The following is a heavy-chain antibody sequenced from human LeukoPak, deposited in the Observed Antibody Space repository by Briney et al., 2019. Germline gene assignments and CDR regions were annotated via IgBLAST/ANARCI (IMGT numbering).Heavy chain of an antibody. CDR1: GFTFNSYW. CDR2: INSDGSDT. D-gene: IGHD3-10*01. Sequence: GRSLRLSCAASGFTFNSYWFHWVRQAPGKGLVWVSRINSDGSDTIYADSVKGRFTISRDNAKSTVYLQMNSLKAEDTAVYYCARGGCHHGFDIWGQGTMVTVSS. J-gene: IGHJ3*02. V-gene: IGHV3-74*01. CDR3: ARGGCHHGFDI.